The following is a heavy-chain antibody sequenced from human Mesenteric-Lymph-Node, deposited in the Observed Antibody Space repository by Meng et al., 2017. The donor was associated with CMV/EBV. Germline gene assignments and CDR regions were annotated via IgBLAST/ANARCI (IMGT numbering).Heavy chain of an antibody. CDR1: GFTFSNFV. V-gene: IGHV3-23*01. CDR3: ARTVEYYDFWSGYSVVDY. CDR2: VHTGGLTT. Sequence: GESLKISCVASGFTFSNFVFNWVRQGPGKGLEWVSTVHTGGLTTYYADSVEGRFTASRDNSKNTLYLQMNSLRPDDTAVYYCARTVEYYDFWSGYSVVDYWGQGTLVTVSS. D-gene: IGHD3-3*01. J-gene: IGHJ4*02.